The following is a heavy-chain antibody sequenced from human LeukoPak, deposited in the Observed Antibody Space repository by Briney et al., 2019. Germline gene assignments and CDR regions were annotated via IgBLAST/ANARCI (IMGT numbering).Heavy chain of an antibody. CDR1: GFTFSSYG. J-gene: IGHJ6*02. Sequence: PGRSLRLSCAASGFTFSSYGMHWVRQAPGKGLEWVAVISYDGSNKYYADSVKGRFTISRDNSKNTLYLQMNSLRAEDTAVYYCAKDRGGYDSSGMRYYYGMDVWGQGTTVTVSS. D-gene: IGHD3-22*01. V-gene: IGHV3-30*18. CDR3: AKDRGGYDSSGMRYYYGMDV. CDR2: ISYDGSNK.